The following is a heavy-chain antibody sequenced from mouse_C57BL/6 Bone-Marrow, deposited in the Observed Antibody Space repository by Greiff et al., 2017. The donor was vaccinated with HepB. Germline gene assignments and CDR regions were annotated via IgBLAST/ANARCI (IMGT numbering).Heavy chain of an antibody. V-gene: IGHV14-3*01. CDR1: GFNIKNTY. J-gene: IGHJ1*03. Sequence: EVQRVESVAELVRPGASVKLSCTASGFNIKNTYIHWVKQRPEQGLEWIGRIDPANGNTKYAPKFQGKATITADTSSNTAYLQLSSLTSEDTAIYYCARLYGSSPQYCDVWGTGTTVTVSS. CDR2: IDPANGNT. D-gene: IGHD1-1*01. CDR3: ARLYGSSPQYCDV.